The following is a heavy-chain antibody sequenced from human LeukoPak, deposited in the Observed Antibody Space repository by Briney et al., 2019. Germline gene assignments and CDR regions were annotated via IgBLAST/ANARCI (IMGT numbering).Heavy chain of an antibody. D-gene: IGHD6-6*01. CDR1: GGSISTYY. Sequence: KASETLSLTCTVSGGSISTYYYSWIRQPAGKGLEWIGRIYTSGSTNYNPSLKSQVTMSVDTSKSQFSLKLSSVTAADTAVYYCARAKNDEYYYYGMDVWGQGTTVTVSS. CDR3: ARAKNDEYYYYGMDV. CDR2: IYTSGST. J-gene: IGHJ6*02. V-gene: IGHV4-4*07.